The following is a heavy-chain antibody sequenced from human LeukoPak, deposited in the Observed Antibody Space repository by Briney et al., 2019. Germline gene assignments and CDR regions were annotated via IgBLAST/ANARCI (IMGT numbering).Heavy chain of an antibody. Sequence: GGSLRLSCAASGFTFSSYSMNWVRQAPGKGLEWVSSISSSSSYIYYADSVKGRFTISRDNAKNSLYLQMNSLRAEDTAVYYCARDTSSVSSGPESYFDYWGQGTLVTVS. J-gene: IGHJ4*02. D-gene: IGHD3-22*01. V-gene: IGHV3-21*01. CDR1: GFTFSSYS. CDR2: ISSSSSYI. CDR3: ARDTSSVSSGPESYFDY.